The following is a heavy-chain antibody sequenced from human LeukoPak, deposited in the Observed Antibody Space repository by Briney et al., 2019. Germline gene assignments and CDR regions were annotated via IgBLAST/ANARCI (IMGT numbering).Heavy chain of an antibody. D-gene: IGHD2-2*03. J-gene: IGHJ4*02. Sequence: ASVKVSCKASGYTFTSYGISWVRQAPGQGLEWMGWISAYNGNTNYAQKLQGRVTMTTETSTITAYMELRSLRSDDTAVYYCARLRLDIVVVPAAEYYFDYWGQGTLVTVSS. CDR3: ARLRLDIVVVPAAEYYFDY. CDR1: GYTFTSYG. V-gene: IGHV1-18*04. CDR2: ISAYNGNT.